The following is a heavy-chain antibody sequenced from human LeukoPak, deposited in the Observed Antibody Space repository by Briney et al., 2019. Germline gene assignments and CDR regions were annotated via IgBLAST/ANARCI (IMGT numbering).Heavy chain of an antibody. CDR2: IYYSGST. J-gene: IGHJ4*02. Sequence: SETLSLTCTVSDGSISSSSYYWGWIRQPPGKGLEWIGCIYYSGSTYHNPSLKSRVTISVDTSKNQFSLKLSSVTAADTAVYYCARWYSSSWYYFDYWGQGTLVTVSS. CDR1: DGSISSSSYY. CDR3: ARWYSSSWYYFDY. D-gene: IGHD6-13*01. V-gene: IGHV4-39*07.